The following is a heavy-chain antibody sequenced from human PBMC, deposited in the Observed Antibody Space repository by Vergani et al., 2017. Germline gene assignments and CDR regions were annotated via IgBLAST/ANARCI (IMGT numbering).Heavy chain of an antibody. CDR1: GGSISSGDYY. J-gene: IGHJ6*04. D-gene: IGHD1-14*01. CDR3: VRDQPARNYYYGMDA. Sequence: QVQLQESGPGLVKPSQTLSLTCTVSGGSISSGDYYWSWIRQPPGKGLEWIGYIYYNGGTYYNPSFKSRVTISVDTSKNQFSLKLSSVTAADTAEYYCVRDQPARNYYYGMDAWGKGTTFTVSS. V-gene: IGHV4-30-4*08. CDR2: IYYNGGT.